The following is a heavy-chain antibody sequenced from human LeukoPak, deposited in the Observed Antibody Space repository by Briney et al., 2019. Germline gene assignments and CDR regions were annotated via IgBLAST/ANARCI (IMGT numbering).Heavy chain of an antibody. Sequence: GGSLGLSCAASGFTFSDYYMSWIRQAPGKGLEWVSYISSSGSTIYYADSVKGRFTISRDNAKNSLYLQMNSLRAEDTAVYYCARDRNPYDSSGYFDYWGQGTLVTLSS. J-gene: IGHJ4*02. V-gene: IGHV3-11*04. CDR3: ARDRNPYDSSGYFDY. CDR1: GFTFSDYY. CDR2: ISSSGSTI. D-gene: IGHD3-22*01.